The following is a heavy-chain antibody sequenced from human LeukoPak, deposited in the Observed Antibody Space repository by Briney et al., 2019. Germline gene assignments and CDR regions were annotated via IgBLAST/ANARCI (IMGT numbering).Heavy chain of an antibody. J-gene: IGHJ6*02. CDR2: IYSGGST. V-gene: IGHV3-66*01. CDR1: GFTVSSNY. CDR3: ARDSGSYYYYYGMDV. Sequence: GGSLRLSCAASGFTVSSNYMSWVRQAPGKGLEWVSVIYSGGSTYYADSVKGRFTISRDNSKNTLYLQMNSLRAEDTAVYYCARDSGSYYYYYGMDVWGQGTTVTVSS. D-gene: IGHD1-26*01.